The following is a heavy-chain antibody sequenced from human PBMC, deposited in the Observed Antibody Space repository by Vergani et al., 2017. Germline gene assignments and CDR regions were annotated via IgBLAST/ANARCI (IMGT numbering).Heavy chain of an antibody. Sequence: QVQLQESGPGLVKPPGTLSLTCAVSGGSISSSNWWSWVRQPPGKGLEWIGEIYHSGSNNYNPSPKSRVTISVDKSKNQFSLKLSSVAAADTDVYYCARTWQLVNWYDRGGERTLVIVS. CDR2: IYHSGSN. D-gene: IGHD6-13*01. CDR3: ARTWQLVNWYDR. CDR1: GGSISSSNW. J-gene: IGHJ5*02. V-gene: IGHV4-4*03.